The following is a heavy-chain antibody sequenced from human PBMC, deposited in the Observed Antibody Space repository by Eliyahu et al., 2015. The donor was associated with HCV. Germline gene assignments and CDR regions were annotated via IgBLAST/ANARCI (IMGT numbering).Heavy chain of an antibody. Sequence: EVQLVESGGGLVQPGGSLRLSCAASGFTVSXXYXXWVRQAPGKGLEWVSVIYSGGSTYYADSVKGRFTISRDNSKNTLYLQMNSLRAEDTAVYYCAREANYDFWSGYPLYYYYGMDVWGQGTTVTVSS. CDR2: IYSGGST. CDR3: AREANYDFWSGYPLYYYYGMDV. CDR1: GFTVSXXY. J-gene: IGHJ6*02. V-gene: IGHV3-66*01. D-gene: IGHD3-3*01.